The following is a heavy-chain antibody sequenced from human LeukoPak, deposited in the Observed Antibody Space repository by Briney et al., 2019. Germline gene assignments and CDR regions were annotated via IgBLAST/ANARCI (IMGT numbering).Heavy chain of an antibody. CDR2: INSDGRIT. CDR1: GFTFSDYW. D-gene: IGHD2-2*01. CDR3: ARARDCSSTSCCVDY. V-gene: IGHV3-74*01. Sequence: GGSLRLSCAASGFTFSDYWMHWVRQAPGKGLVGVSRINSDGRITNYADSVKGRFTISRDNAKNTLYLQMNSLRAEDTAVYYCARARDCSSTSCCVDYWGQGTLVTVSS. J-gene: IGHJ4*02.